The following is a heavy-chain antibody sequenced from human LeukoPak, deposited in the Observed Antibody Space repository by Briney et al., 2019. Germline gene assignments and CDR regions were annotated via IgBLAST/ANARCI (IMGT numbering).Heavy chain of an antibody. D-gene: IGHD4-23*01. Sequence: SETLSLTCAVSSGSINSNWWSWVRQPPGKGLEWIGEIYHSGSTYYNPSLKSRVTISVDTSKNQFSLKLSSVTAADTAVYYCARDDMTTVDSWGQGTLVTVSS. J-gene: IGHJ5*02. V-gene: IGHV4-4*02. CDR2: IYHSGST. CDR1: SGSINSNW. CDR3: ARDDMTTVDS.